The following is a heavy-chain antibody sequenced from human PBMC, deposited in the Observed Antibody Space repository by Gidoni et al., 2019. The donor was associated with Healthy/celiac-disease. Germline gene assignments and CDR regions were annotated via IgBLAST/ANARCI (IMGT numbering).Heavy chain of an antibody. CDR3: ARASYGANPGSLDY. D-gene: IGHD4-17*01. V-gene: IGHV1-2*02. CDR1: GSTFTGYY. Sequence: QVPLVQSPAALEKPVASVTVSCKASGSTFTGYYMHWGRQAPGQGLEWMGWINPNSGGTNYAQKFQGRVTMTRDTSISTAYMELSRLRSDDTAVYYCARASYGANPGSLDYWGQGTLVTVSS. CDR2: INPNSGGT. J-gene: IGHJ4*02.